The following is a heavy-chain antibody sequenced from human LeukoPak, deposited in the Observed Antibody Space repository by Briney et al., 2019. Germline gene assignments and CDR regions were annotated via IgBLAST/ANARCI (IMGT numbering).Heavy chain of an antibody. Sequence: ASVKVSCKASGGTFSSYAISWVRQAPGQGLEWMGGIIPIFGTANYAQKFQGRVTITTDESTSTAYMELSSLRSEDTAVYYCARELRGYSSGWTLYYFDYWGQGTLVTVSS. CDR3: ARELRGYSSGWTLYYFDY. D-gene: IGHD6-19*01. CDR2: IIPIFGTA. V-gene: IGHV1-69*05. J-gene: IGHJ4*02. CDR1: GGTFSSYA.